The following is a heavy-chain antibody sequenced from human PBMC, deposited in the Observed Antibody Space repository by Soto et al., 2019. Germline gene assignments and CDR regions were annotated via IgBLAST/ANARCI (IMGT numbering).Heavy chain of an antibody. Sequence: GSLRLSCAASGFTFSSYWMSWVRQAPGKGLEWVANIKQDGSEKYYVDSVKGRFTISRDNAKNSLYLQMNSLRAEDTAVYYCARDRHSYYDFWSGTLPYYYYGMDVWRQGTRVTVSS. CDR2: IKQDGSEK. V-gene: IGHV3-7*01. J-gene: IGHJ6*02. D-gene: IGHD3-3*01. CDR1: GFTFSSYW. CDR3: ARDRHSYYDFWSGTLPYYYYGMDV.